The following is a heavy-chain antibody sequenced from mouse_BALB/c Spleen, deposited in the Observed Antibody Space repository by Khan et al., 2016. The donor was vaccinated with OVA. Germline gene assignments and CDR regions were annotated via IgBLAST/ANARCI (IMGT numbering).Heavy chain of an antibody. CDR2: IYPGSDST. CDR3: ARSVWDVFAY. Sequence: QVQLQQSGPELVKPGASVKMSCKASGYTFTDYVMNWVKQRNGQGLEWIGQIYPGSDSTYYNEKFKGKATLTTDRSSNTAYMQLSNLTSEDSAVYCCARSVWDVFAYWGQGTLVTVSA. V-gene: IGHV1-77*01. D-gene: IGHD4-1*01. J-gene: IGHJ3*01. CDR1: GYTFTDYV.